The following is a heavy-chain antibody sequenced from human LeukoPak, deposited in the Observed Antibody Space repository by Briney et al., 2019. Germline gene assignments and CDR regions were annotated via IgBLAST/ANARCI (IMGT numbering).Heavy chain of an antibody. CDR2: INHSGSA. Sequence: PSETLSLTCAVYGGSFSGYYWSWIRQPPGKGLEWIGEINHSGSANYNPSLKSRVTISVDTSKNQFSLKLSSVTAADTAVYYCARGVPGQGNYWDQGTLVTVSS. J-gene: IGHJ4*02. V-gene: IGHV4-34*01. D-gene: IGHD2-2*01. CDR1: GGSFSGYY. CDR3: ARGVPGQGNY.